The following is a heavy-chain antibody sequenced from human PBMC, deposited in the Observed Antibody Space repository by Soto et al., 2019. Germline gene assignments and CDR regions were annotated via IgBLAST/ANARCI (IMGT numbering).Heavy chain of an antibody. Sequence: SVKVSCKASGGTFSSYTISWVRQAPGQGLEWMGRIIPILGIANYAQKFQGRVTITADKSTSTAYMELSSLRSEDTAVYYCARVPSSFVVVPAAGWFDPWGQGTLVTVSS. CDR3: ARVPSSFVVVPAAGWFDP. CDR2: IIPILGIA. CDR1: GGTFSSYT. J-gene: IGHJ5*02. D-gene: IGHD2-2*01. V-gene: IGHV1-69*02.